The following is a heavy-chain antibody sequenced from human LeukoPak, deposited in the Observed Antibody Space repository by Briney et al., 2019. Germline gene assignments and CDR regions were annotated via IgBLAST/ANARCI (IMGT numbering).Heavy chain of an antibody. CDR1: GFTFSNYA. Sequence: GGSLRLSCAASGFTFSNYAMSWVRQAPGKGLEWVSGISGGGGNTYYADSVRGRFSISRDNSKNTLYLQMNSLRAEDTAVYYCAPEGLVWFGELSNWGQGTLVTVSS. J-gene: IGHJ4*02. CDR3: APEGLVWFGELSN. V-gene: IGHV3-23*01. CDR2: ISGGGGNT. D-gene: IGHD3-10*01.